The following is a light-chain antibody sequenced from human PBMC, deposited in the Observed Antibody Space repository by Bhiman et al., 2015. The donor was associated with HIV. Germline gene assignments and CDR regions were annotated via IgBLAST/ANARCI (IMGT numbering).Light chain of an antibody. CDR2: GKN. CDR3: CSRDRSGNHHVV. Sequence: SSELTQDPAVSVALGRTVTITCQGDSLRYFYASWYQQKPGQAPLLVIYGKNTRPPGIPDRFSGSTPGTTASLTITGALAEDEADYYCCSRDRSGNHHVVFGGGTKLTVL. CDR1: SLRYFY. V-gene: IGLV3-19*01. J-gene: IGLJ2*01.